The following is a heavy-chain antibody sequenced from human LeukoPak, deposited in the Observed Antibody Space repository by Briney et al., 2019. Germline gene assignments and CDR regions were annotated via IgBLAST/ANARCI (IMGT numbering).Heavy chain of an antibody. CDR2: INAGNGNT. V-gene: IGHV1-3*01. Sequence: ASVKVSCKASGYTFTSYAMHWVRQAPGQRLEWMGWINAGNGNTKYSQKFQGRVTITRDTSASTAYMELSSLRSEDTAVYYCARVGYVSYYYDSSGYYAPFDYWGQGTLVTVSS. CDR3: ARVGYVSYYYDSSGYYAPFDY. J-gene: IGHJ4*02. D-gene: IGHD3-22*01. CDR1: GYTFTSYA.